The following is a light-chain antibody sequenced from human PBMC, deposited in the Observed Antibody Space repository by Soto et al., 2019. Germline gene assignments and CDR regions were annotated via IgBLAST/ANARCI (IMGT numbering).Light chain of an antibody. CDR1: SSNIGAGYD. Sequence: QTVVTQPPSVSGAPGQTVTVSCTGRSSNIGAGYDVHWYQQVPGTAPKLLIYNNNNRPSGVPDRFSGSKSGTSASLAITGLQAEDEADYYCQSYDSSLSAYVFGTGTKLTVL. CDR3: QSYDSSLSAYV. CDR2: NNN. J-gene: IGLJ1*01. V-gene: IGLV1-40*01.